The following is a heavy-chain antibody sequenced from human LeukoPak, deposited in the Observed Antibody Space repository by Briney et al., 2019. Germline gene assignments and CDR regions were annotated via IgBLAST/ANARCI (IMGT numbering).Heavy chain of an antibody. CDR3: ASVTMVRGPHFDY. CDR1: GFTVSSKY. J-gene: IGHJ4*02. D-gene: IGHD3-10*01. CDR2: MYSSGST. V-gene: IGHV3-53*01. Sequence: GGSLRLSCAASGFTVSSKYMSWVRQAPGKGLEWVSVMYSSGSTYYADSVEGRFTISRDNSKNTVYLQMNSLRAEDTAVYYCASVTMVRGPHFDYWGQGTLVTVSS.